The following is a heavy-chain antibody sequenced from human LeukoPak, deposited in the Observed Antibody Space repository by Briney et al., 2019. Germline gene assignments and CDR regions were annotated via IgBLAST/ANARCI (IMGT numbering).Heavy chain of an antibody. CDR2: IIPIFGTA. CDR1: GGTFSSYA. Sequence: GASVKVSCKASGGTFSSYAISWVRHAPGQGLEWMGGIIPIFGTANYAQKFQGRVTITADESTSTAYMELSSLRSEDTAVYYCARGSGYDYYYYMDVWGKGTTVTVSS. CDR3: ARGSGYDYYYYMDV. J-gene: IGHJ6*03. D-gene: IGHD1-26*01. V-gene: IGHV1-69*13.